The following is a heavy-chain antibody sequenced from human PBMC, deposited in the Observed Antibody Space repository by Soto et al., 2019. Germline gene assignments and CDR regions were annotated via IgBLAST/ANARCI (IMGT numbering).Heavy chain of an antibody. CDR3: AREGGYYYGSAETSPIDY. V-gene: IGHV1-18*01. J-gene: IGHJ4*02. D-gene: IGHD3-10*01. CDR2: ISAYNGNT. CDR1: GYTFTSYG. Sequence: QVQLVQSGAEVKKPGASVKVSCKASGYTFTSYGISWVRQAPGQGLEWMGGISAYNGNTNYAQKLQGRVTMTTDTSSSTAYMELRSLRSDDTAVYYFAREGGYYYGSAETSPIDYWGQGTLVTVSS.